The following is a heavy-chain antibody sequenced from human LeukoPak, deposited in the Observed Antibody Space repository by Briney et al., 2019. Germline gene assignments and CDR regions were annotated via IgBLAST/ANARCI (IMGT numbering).Heavy chain of an antibody. V-gene: IGHV4-39*07. CDR1: GRSLSSSSYK. Sequence: SETLSLTCTVSGRSLSSSSYKWGWSRQPPGKGLECVGCIYYRGSTNYNPSLKSRVTISVDTSKNQFSLKLSSVTAADTAVYYCARRTYFYDSSGYYFDYWGQGTLVTVSS. D-gene: IGHD3-22*01. CDR2: IYYRGST. J-gene: IGHJ4*02. CDR3: ARRTYFYDSSGYYFDY.